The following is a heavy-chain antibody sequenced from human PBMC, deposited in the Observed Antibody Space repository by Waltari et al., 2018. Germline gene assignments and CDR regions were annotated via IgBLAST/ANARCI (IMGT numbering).Heavy chain of an antibody. V-gene: IGHV3-21*03. D-gene: IGHD3-10*01. CDR2: ISSGISYI. CDR3: AVQYYYGSGSYSTWYFDL. J-gene: IGHJ2*01. Sequence: EVQLVESGGGLVKPGGSLRLSCAASGFTFSSYSMNWVRPAPGKGLEWVSSISSGISYIYYADSVKGRFTISRDNAKNSLYLQMNSLRAEDTAVYYCAVQYYYGSGSYSTWYFDLWGRGTLVTVSS. CDR1: GFTFSSYS.